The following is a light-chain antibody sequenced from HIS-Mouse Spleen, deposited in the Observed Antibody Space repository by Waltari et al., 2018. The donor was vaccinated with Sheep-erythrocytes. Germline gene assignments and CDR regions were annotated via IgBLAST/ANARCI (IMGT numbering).Light chain of an antibody. CDR1: SSDVGGYNY. V-gene: IGLV2-11*01. CDR3: CSYAGSYNHV. CDR2: DVS. J-gene: IGLJ1*01. Sequence: QSALTQPRSVSGSPGQSVTISCTGTSSDVGGYNYVPWYQQHPGKAPKLMIYDVSKRPSGFPDRFSGSKSGNTAYLTISGLQAEDEADYYCCSYAGSYNHVFATGTKVTVL.